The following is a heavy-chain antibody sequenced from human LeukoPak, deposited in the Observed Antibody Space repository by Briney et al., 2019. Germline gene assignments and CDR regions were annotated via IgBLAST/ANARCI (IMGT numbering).Heavy chain of an antibody. CDR3: ARDLRAMVRGVIIGWFDP. Sequence: ASVKVSCKASGYTFTSYGISWVRQAPGQGLEWMGWISAYNGNTNYAQKLQGRVTMTTDTSTSTAYMELRSLRSDDTAVYYCARDLRAMVRGVIIGWFDPWGQGTLVTVSS. CDR1: GYTFTSYG. D-gene: IGHD3-10*01. J-gene: IGHJ5*02. V-gene: IGHV1-18*01. CDR2: ISAYNGNT.